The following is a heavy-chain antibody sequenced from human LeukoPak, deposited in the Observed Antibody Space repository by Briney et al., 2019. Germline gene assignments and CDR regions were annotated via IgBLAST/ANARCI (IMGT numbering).Heavy chain of an antibody. V-gene: IGHV3-23*01. D-gene: IGHD5-12*01. CDR3: AKYGGYDWRPTDY. Sequence: GGSLRLSCAASGFTFSSYAMSWVRQAPGKGLEWVSAISGSGGSTYYAGSVKGRFTISRDNSKNTLYLQMNSLRAEDTAVYYCAKYGGYDWRPTDYWGQGTLVTVSS. CDR1: GFTFSSYA. J-gene: IGHJ4*02. CDR2: ISGSGGST.